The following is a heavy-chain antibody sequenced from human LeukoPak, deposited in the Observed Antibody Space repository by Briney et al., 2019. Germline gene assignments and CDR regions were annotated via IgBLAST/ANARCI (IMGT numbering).Heavy chain of an antibody. V-gene: IGHV1-69*05. CDR1: GGTFSSYA. CDR2: IIPIFGTA. J-gene: IGHJ4*02. CDR3: ARMYSSGWPFDY. Sequence: ASVKVSCKASGGTFSSYAISWVRQAPGQGLEWMGGIIPIFGTANYAQKFQGRVTITTDESTSTAYMELSSLRSEDTAVYYCARMYSSGWPFDYGGRETLVTASS. D-gene: IGHD6-19*01.